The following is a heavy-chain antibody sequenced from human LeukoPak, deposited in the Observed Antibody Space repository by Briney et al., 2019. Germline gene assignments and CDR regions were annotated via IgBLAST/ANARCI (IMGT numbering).Heavy chain of an antibody. CDR2: IWYDGSDK. CDR3: AIDQTAFGIAAAGSLIGY. V-gene: IGHV3-33*01. J-gene: IGHJ4*02. D-gene: IGHD6-13*01. CDR1: GFTFSSYG. Sequence: PGRSLRLSCAASGFTFSSYGMHWVRQAPGKGLEWVAVIWYDGSDKYYADSAKGRFTISRDNSRNTLYLQMNSLRAEDTAVYYCAIDQTAFGIAAAGSLIGYWGQGTLVTVSS.